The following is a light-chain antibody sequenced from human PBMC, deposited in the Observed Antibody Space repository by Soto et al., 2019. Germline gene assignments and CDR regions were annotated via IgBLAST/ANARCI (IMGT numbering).Light chain of an antibody. CDR1: QSVSSN. J-gene: IGKJ3*01. V-gene: IGKV3-15*01. Sequence: IVMTQSPATLSVSPGETATLSCRASQSVSSNLAWYQQKPGQAPRLLIYDASTRATGIPARFSGSGSGTEFNLTISSRQSEDFAVYYCQQFNNWPPSFTFGPGTKV. CDR2: DAS. CDR3: QQFNNWPPSFT.